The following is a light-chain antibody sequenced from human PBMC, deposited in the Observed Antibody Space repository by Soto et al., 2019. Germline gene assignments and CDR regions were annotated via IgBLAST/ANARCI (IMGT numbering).Light chain of an antibody. Sequence: QSALTQPASVSGSPGQSITISCTGTSSDVGAYTFVSWYQQHPDKVPKLMIFDVSRRPSGVSDRFSGSKSGNTASLTIFGLQPEDEADYNCSSYTSSLTHVFGSGTNVTVL. V-gene: IGLV2-14*03. CDR1: SSDVGAYTF. CDR3: SSYTSSLTHV. J-gene: IGLJ1*01. CDR2: DVS.